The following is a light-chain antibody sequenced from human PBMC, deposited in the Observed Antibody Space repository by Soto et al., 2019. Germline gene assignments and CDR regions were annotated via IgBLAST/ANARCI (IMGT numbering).Light chain of an antibody. Sequence: QFALTQPASVSGSPGQSITISCTGTSSDVGGYNYVSWYQQHPGKAPKLMIYDVRNRPSGVSNRFSGSKSVNTASLTISGLQAVDEADYYCSSYTTISTYVFGTGTKLTVL. CDR1: SSDVGGYNY. CDR2: DVR. J-gene: IGLJ1*01. V-gene: IGLV2-14*01. CDR3: SSYTTISTYV.